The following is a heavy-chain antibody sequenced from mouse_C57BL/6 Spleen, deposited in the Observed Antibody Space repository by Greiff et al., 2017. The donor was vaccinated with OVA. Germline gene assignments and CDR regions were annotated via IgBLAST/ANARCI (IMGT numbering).Heavy chain of an antibody. Sequence: VQLVESGPGLVAPSQSLSLTCTVSGFSLTSYGVHWVRQPPGKGLEWLVVIWSDGSTTYNSAVKSRLSISKNNSKGQVFLKMHSLQTDDAAMYYCARLRSGAMDYWGQGTSVTVSS. CDR3: ARLRSGAMDY. CDR2: IWSDGST. CDR1: GFSLTSYG. J-gene: IGHJ4*01. D-gene: IGHD1-1*01. V-gene: IGHV2-6*03.